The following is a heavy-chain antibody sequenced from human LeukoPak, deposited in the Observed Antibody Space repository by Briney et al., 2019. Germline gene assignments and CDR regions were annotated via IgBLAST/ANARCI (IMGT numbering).Heavy chain of an antibody. Sequence: GASVKVSCKASGYTFTGYYMHWVRQAPGQGLEWMGGIIPIFGTANYAQKFQGRVTITADESTSTAYMELSSLRSEDTAVYYCDYYGSGSYSNDAFDIWGQGTMVTVSS. CDR1: GYTFTGYY. CDR3: DYYGSGSYSNDAFDI. CDR2: IIPIFGTA. J-gene: IGHJ3*02. D-gene: IGHD3-10*01. V-gene: IGHV1-69*13.